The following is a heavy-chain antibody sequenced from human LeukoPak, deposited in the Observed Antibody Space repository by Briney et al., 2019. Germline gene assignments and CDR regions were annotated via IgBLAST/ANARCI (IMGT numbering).Heavy chain of an antibody. CDR1: GGSISSSSYY. D-gene: IGHD6-6*01. CDR2: IYYSGST. Sequence: SETLSLTCTVSGGSISSSSYYWGWIRQPPGKGLEWIGSIYYSGSTYYNPSLKSRVTISVDTSKNQFSLKLSSVTAADTAVYYCARGRGIAARLDWFDPWGQGTLVTVSS. V-gene: IGHV4-39*07. CDR3: ARGRGIAARLDWFDP. J-gene: IGHJ5*02.